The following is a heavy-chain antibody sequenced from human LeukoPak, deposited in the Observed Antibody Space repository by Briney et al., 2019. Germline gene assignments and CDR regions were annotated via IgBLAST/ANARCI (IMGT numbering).Heavy chain of an antibody. CDR1: GYTFTCYY. J-gene: IGHJ4*02. CDR3: ARGEYYYDSRFDY. CDR2: INPNSGGT. D-gene: IGHD3-22*01. V-gene: IGHV1-2*06. Sequence: ASXXVXCKASGYTFTCYYMHWVRQAPGQGLEWMGRINPNSGGTNYAQKFQGRVTMTRDTSISTAYMELSRLRSDDTAVYYCARGEYYYDSRFDYWGQGTLVTVSS.